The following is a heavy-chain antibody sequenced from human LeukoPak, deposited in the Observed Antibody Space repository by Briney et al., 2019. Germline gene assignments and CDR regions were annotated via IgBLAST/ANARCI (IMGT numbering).Heavy chain of an antibody. CDR3: ARADTYGDPGRLVVANFDY. V-gene: IGHV4-34*01. CDR2: INHSGTT. Sequence: SWETLSLTCGVHGEFFSGYYWSWIRQPPGKGLEWIGDINHSGTTKYNPSLKSRVTISIDTSKNQFSLRVNSVTAADTAVYYCARADTYGDPGRLVVANFDYWGQGALVTVSS. J-gene: IGHJ4*02. D-gene: IGHD4-17*01. CDR1: GEFFSGYY.